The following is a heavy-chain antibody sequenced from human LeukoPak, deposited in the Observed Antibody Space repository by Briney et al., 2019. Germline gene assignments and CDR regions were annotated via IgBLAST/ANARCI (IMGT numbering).Heavy chain of an antibody. Sequence: NPSETLSLTCTVSGGSISSSSYYWGWIRQPPGKGLEWIGSIYYSGSTYYNPSLKSRVTTSVDTSKNQFSLKLSSVTAADTTVYYCARLSSSSWSYWFDPWGQGTLVTVSS. J-gene: IGHJ5*02. CDR3: ARLSSSSWSYWFDP. V-gene: IGHV4-39*01. CDR2: IYYSGST. D-gene: IGHD6-6*01. CDR1: GGSISSSSYY.